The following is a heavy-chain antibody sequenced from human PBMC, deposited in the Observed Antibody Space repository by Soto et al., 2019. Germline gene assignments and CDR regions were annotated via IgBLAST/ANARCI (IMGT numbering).Heavy chain of an antibody. Sequence: EVQLAESGGGLAQPGGSLRLSCAASGFTLSGYAMDWVRQAPRKGLEYVSGISSNGVGTYYANSVQGRFTISRDNSKNTVYLQMGSLRPEDRGVYYCARRARPDFYYMDVWGKGTTVTVSS. J-gene: IGHJ6*03. D-gene: IGHD6-6*01. CDR1: GFTLSGYA. CDR3: ARRARPDFYYMDV. CDR2: ISSNGVGT. V-gene: IGHV3-64*01.